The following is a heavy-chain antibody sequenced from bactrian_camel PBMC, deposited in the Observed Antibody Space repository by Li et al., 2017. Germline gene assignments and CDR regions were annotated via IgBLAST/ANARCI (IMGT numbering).Heavy chain of an antibody. CDR2: IDSDGRNT. J-gene: IGHJ4*01. CDR3: SLDYVGST. V-gene: IGHV3-2*01. Sequence: HVQLVESGGGMVQPGESARLSCAGLGIAFDMYHGSWVRQARGKGLEWVSSIDSDGRNTYYADSVKGRFTISRDNAKNTLYLQLSSLKTEDTAIYYCSLDYVGSTRGQGTQVTVS. CDR1: GIAFDMYH. D-gene: IGHD1*01.